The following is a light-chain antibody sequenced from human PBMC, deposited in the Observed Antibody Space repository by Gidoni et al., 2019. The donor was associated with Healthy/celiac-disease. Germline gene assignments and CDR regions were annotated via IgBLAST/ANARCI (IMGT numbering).Light chain of an antibody. CDR2: EVS. Sequence: QPALTQPASVSGSPGQSLTISCTGTSSDVGGYKYVSCYQQHTGKAPKLIIYEVSNRPSGVSNRFSGSKSGNTASLTISGLQAEDEADYYCSSYTSSSTLVFGGGTKLTVL. J-gene: IGLJ2*01. CDR3: SSYTSSSTLV. V-gene: IGLV2-14*01. CDR1: SSDVGGYKY.